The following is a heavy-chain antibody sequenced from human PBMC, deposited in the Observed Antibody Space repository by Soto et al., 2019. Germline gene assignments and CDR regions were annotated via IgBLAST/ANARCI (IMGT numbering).Heavy chain of an antibody. J-gene: IGHJ6*02. V-gene: IGHV4-61*01. CDR2: LYYTGTT. D-gene: IGHD2-2*01. Sequence: QVQLQESGPGLVKPSETLSLTCTVSGDSVSSGSYYWTCIRQPPGKGLEWIGYLYYTGTTNYTPSRKSRVTMSLDTSSYQFSLRLSSVTAADTAVYFCARPFCSTTSCQAHGMDVWGQGTSVTVSS. CDR1: GDSVSSGSYY. CDR3: ARPFCSTTSCQAHGMDV.